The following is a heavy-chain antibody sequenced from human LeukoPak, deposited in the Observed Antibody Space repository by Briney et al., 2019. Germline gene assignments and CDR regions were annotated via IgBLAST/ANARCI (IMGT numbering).Heavy chain of an antibody. CDR1: GYTFTSYG. D-gene: IGHD3-3*01. V-gene: IGHV1-18*01. J-gene: IGHJ4*02. Sequence: ASVKVSCKASGYTFTSYGISWVRQAPGQGLEWMGWISAYNGNTNYAQKLQGRVTMTTDTSTSTAYMELRSLRSDDPAVYYRARDSVRFLEWLGLDFDYWGQGTLVTVSS. CDR2: ISAYNGNT. CDR3: ARDSVRFLEWLGLDFDY.